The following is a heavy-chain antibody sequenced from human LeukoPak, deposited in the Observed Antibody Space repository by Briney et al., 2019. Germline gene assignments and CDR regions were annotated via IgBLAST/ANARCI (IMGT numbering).Heavy chain of an antibody. Sequence: TSETLSLTCTVSGGSISSSSYYWGWIRQPPGKGLEWIGSIYYSGSTYYNPSLKSRVTISVDTSKNQFSLKLISVTAADGARYYCARHALQPGPFDPWGQGTLVTVSA. J-gene: IGHJ5*02. CDR3: ARHALQPGPFDP. CDR1: GGSISSSSYY. V-gene: IGHV4-39*01. CDR2: IYYSGST. D-gene: IGHD1-1*01.